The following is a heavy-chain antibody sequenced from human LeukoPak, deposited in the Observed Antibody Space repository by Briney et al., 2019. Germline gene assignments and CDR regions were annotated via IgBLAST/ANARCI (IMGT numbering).Heavy chain of an antibody. J-gene: IGHJ1*01. CDR2: IKQGGSEK. D-gene: IGHD3-3*01. V-gene: IGHV3-7*05. CDR3: ARSITIAGVGNFQH. Sequence: GGSLRLSCAASGFTFSSYWMSWVRQAPGKGLEWVANIKQGGSEKNYVDSVKGRFTISRDNGKNLLYLQMNSLRVDDTAVYYCARSITIAGVGNFQHWGQGTLVTVSP. CDR1: GFTFSSYW.